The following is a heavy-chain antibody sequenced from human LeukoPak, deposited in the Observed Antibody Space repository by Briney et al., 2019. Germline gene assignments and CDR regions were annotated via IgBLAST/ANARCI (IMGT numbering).Heavy chain of an antibody. Sequence: GGSLRLSCAASGFTVSRNYMSWVRQAPGKGLEWVSEIYSGGSTYYAASVKGRFTISRDNAKNSLHLQMNSLTAEDTAVYYCARGGGRGDYNERYYFDYWGQGTLVTVSS. D-gene: IGHD3-22*01. J-gene: IGHJ4*02. CDR2: IYSGGST. CDR3: ARGGGRGDYNERYYFDY. CDR1: GFTVSRNY. V-gene: IGHV3-53*01.